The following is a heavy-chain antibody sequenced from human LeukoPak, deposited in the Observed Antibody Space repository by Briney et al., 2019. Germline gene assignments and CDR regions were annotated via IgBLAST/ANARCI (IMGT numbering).Heavy chain of an antibody. CDR1: GGSISSGGYS. CDR2: IYHSGST. CDR3: ARVPATMTPYWYFDL. D-gene: IGHD3-22*01. Sequence: PSETLSLTCAVSGGSISSGGYSWSWIRQPPGKGLEWFGYIYHSGSTYYNPSLKSRVTISVDRSKNQFSLKLSSVTAADTAVYYCARVPATMTPYWYFDLWGRGTLVTVSS. V-gene: IGHV4-30-2*01. J-gene: IGHJ2*01.